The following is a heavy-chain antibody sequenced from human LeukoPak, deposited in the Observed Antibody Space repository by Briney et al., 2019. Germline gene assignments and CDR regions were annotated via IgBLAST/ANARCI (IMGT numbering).Heavy chain of an antibody. J-gene: IGHJ3*02. V-gene: IGHV3-7*05. CDR3: ARDGGSGSYQEYI. CDR1: GFTFSSYW. Sequence: GGSLRLSCAASGFTFSSYWMTWVRQAPGKGLEWVANIKQDGSEKYYADSVKGRFTISRHNSNNTLYLQMNSLRAEDTAVYYCARDGGSGSYQEYIWGQGTMVTVSS. D-gene: IGHD1-26*01. CDR2: IKQDGSEK.